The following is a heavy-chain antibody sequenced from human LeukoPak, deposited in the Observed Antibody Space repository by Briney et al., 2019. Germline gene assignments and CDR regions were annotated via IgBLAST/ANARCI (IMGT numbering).Heavy chain of an antibody. J-gene: IGHJ4*02. CDR1: GNYW. CDR3: VKDSPPRYSGSPPAY. V-gene: IGHV3-74*01. CDR2: INSDGSWT. D-gene: IGHD1-26*01. Sequence: GGSLRLSCAASGNYWIHWVRQAPGKGLVWVSHINSDGSWTSYADSVKGRFTISRDNAKNSLYLQMNSLRADDTAVYYCVKDSPPRYSGSPPAYWGQGTLVTVSS.